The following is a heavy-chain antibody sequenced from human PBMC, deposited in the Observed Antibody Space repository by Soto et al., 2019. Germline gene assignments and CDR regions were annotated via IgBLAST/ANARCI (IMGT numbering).Heavy chain of an antibody. CDR3: ARHGPRVAAAPFNWFDP. CDR2: IYPGDSNT. Sequence: PGESLRISCQVSGYSFTSYCIGWVRQMPGKGLEWMGIIYPGDSNTRYSPSFQGQVTISADKSISTAYLQWSRLKASDTAMYYCARHGPRVAAAPFNWFDPWGQGTLVTVSS. V-gene: IGHV5-51*01. D-gene: IGHD2-15*01. J-gene: IGHJ5*02. CDR1: GYSFTSYC.